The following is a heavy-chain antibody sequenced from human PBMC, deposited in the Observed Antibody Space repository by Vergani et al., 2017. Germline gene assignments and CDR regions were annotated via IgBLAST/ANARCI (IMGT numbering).Heavy chain of an antibody. CDR3: ARIVSSERGGGLFDY. CDR2: IDWDDDK. Sequence: QVTLKESGPVLVKPTETLTLTCTVSGFSLSNARMCVSWIRQPPGKALEWLALIDWDDDKYYSTSLKTRLTISKDTSKNQVVLTMTNMDPVDTATYYCARIVSSERGGGLFDYWGQGTLVTVSS. V-gene: IGHV2-70*01. J-gene: IGHJ4*02. CDR1: GFSLSNARMC. D-gene: IGHD3-10*01.